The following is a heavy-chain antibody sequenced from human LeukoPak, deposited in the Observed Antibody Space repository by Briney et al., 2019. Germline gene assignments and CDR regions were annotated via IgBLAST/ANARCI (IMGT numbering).Heavy chain of an antibody. CDR2: IDSSGGYM. Sequence: GGSLRLSCEASGFTFNTYSMNWARQAPGKGLEWVSSIDSSGGYMFYADSVKGRFIISRDNAKNTLYLQINSLRAEDTAVYYCVRDRYYSLDYWGQGTLVTVSS. CDR1: GFTFNTYS. V-gene: IGHV3-21*01. J-gene: IGHJ4*02. D-gene: IGHD3-10*01. CDR3: VRDRYYSLDY.